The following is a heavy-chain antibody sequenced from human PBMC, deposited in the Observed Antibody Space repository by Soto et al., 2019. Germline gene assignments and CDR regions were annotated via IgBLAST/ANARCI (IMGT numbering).Heavy chain of an antibody. V-gene: IGHV1-46*01. CDR1: GYTFTSSY. Sequence: GASVKVSCKASGYTFTSSYMHWVRQAPGQGLEWMGIINPSGGSTSYAQKFQGRVTMTRDTSTSTVYMELSSLRSEDTAVYYCARSRYSSSPHPLSSWLNPCGQRTLVTVSS. CDR3: ARSRYSSSPHPLSSWLNP. D-gene: IGHD6-6*01. CDR2: INPSGGST. J-gene: IGHJ5*02.